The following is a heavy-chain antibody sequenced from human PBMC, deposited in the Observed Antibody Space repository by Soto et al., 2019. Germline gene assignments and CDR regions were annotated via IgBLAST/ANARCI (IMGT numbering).Heavy chain of an antibody. CDR2: ISAYNGNT. D-gene: IGHD6-13*01. Sequence: ASVKVSCKASGYTFTSYGISWVRQAPGQGLEWMGWISAYNGNTNYAQKLQGRVTMTTDTSTSTAYTELRSLRSDDTAVYYCASFRRAAAGTGYYYGMDVWGQGTTVTVSS. CDR1: GYTFTSYG. V-gene: IGHV1-18*01. CDR3: ASFRRAAAGTGYYYGMDV. J-gene: IGHJ6*02.